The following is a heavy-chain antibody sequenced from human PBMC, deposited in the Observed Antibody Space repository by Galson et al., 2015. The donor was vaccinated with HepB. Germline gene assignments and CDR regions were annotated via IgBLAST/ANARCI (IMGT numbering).Heavy chain of an antibody. D-gene: IGHD3-22*01. CDR1: GFTFSNAW. CDR3: TGHYYDSSGYYQSDY. Sequence: SLRLSCAASGFTFSNAWMSWVRQAPGKGLEWVGRIKSKTDGGTTDYAAPVKGRFTISRDDSKNTLYLQMNSLKTEDTAVYYCTGHYYDSSGYYQSDYWGQGTLVTVSS. V-gene: IGHV3-15*01. J-gene: IGHJ4*02. CDR2: IKSKTDGGTT.